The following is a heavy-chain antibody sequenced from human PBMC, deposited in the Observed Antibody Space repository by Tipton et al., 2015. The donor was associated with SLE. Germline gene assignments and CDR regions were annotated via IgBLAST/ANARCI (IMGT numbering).Heavy chain of an antibody. CDR1: GGSFSGYY. CDR3: ARMGWNDLIYYYYYMDV. CDR2: INDSGST. Sequence: TLSLTCAVYGGSFSGYYWSWVRQPPGKGLEWIGEINDSGSTNYNPSLKSRVTMSVDMSKSQFSLKLSSVTAADTAVYYCARMGWNDLIYYYYYMDVWGKGTTVTVSS. J-gene: IGHJ6*03. V-gene: IGHV4-34*01. D-gene: IGHD1-1*01.